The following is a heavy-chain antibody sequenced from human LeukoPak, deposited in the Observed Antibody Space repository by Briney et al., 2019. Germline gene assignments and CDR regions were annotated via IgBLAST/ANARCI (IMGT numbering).Heavy chain of an antibody. CDR2: ISHSVGST. CDR1: GFTFSNYA. CDR3: AKLKQPFDC. J-gene: IGHJ4*02. D-gene: IGHD5-18*01. V-gene: IGHV3-23*01. Sequence: GGSLRLSCAASGFTFSNYAMSWVRQAPGKGLEWVSTISHSVGSTFYADSVKGRFTISRDDSKSTLYLQMNSLRAEDTAVYYCAKLKQPFDCWGQGTLVTVSS.